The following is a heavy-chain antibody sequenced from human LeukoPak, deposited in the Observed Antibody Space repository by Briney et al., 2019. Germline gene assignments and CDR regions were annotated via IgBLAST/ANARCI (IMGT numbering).Heavy chain of an antibody. D-gene: IGHD3-3*01. CDR3: ANEWPDNDGYFDY. J-gene: IGHJ4*02. CDR2: ISSSGGSI. Sequence: PGGSLRLSCAASGFTFSDYYMSWIRQAPGKGLEWLSYISSSGGSIYYADSVKGRFTISRDNAKNSLYLQMNSLRAEDTALYYCANEWPDNDGYFDYWGQGTLVTVSS. V-gene: IGHV3-11*01. CDR1: GFTFSDYY.